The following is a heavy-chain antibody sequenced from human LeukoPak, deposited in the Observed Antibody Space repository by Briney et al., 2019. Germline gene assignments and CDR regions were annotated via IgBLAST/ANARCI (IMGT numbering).Heavy chain of an antibody. CDR3: ARDPAVPAAAAPYYYYGMDV. V-gene: IGHV4-59*01. CDR2: IYYSGST. CDR1: GGSFSSYY. D-gene: IGHD6-13*01. J-gene: IGHJ6*02. Sequence: SETLSLTCAVYGGSFSSYYWSWIRQPPGKGLEWIGYIYYSGSTNYNPSLKSRVTISVDTSKNQFSLKLSSVTAADTAVYYCARDPAVPAAAAPYYYYGMDVWGQGTTVTVSS.